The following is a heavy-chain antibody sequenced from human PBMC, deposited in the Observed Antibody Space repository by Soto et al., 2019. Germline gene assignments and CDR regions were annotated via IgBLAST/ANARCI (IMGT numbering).Heavy chain of an antibody. CDR3: ARVRKGWSANNCYFEP. CDR1: GGSVRAPDW. D-gene: IGHD1-1*01. Sequence: QVHLQESGPGLVAPSGTLSLTCTLSGGSVRAPDWWNCVRQSPDKGLEWIAEVHISGHSNYNPSLRSRVSVSIDSYKNQFYLNLNAVTAADTAIYYCARVRKGWSANNCYFEPWGQGTQVTISS. J-gene: IGHJ5*02. CDR2: VHISGHS. V-gene: IGHV4-4*02.